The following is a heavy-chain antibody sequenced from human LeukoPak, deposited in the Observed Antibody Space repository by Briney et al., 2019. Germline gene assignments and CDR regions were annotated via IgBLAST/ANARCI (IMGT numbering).Heavy chain of an antibody. V-gene: IGHV1-18*01. J-gene: IGHJ3*02. CDR1: GYTFTSYG. CDR2: ISAYNGNT. Sequence: ASVKVSCKASGYTFTSYGISWVRQAPGQGLEWMGWISAYNGNTNYAQRFQGRATMLGDLSTSTVYMELSSLRSEDTAVYYCARGGNLLDDAIDIWGQGTMVTVSS. D-gene: IGHD1-7*01. CDR3: ARGGNLLDDAIDI.